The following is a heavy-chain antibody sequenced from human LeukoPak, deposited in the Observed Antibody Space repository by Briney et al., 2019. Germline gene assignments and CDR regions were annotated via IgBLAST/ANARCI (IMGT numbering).Heavy chain of an antibody. CDR3: ARDYNLPSTYNGYSSGWGDFQH. V-gene: IGHV3-7*01. CDR2: IKQDGSEK. D-gene: IGHD6-19*01. Sequence: PGGSLRLSCAASGFTFSSYWMSWFRQAPGKGLEGVANIKQDGSEKYYVDSVKGRFTISRDNAKNSLYLQMNSLRAEDTAVYYCARDYNLPSTYNGYSSGWGDFQHWGQGTLVTVSS. J-gene: IGHJ1*01. CDR1: GFTFSSYW.